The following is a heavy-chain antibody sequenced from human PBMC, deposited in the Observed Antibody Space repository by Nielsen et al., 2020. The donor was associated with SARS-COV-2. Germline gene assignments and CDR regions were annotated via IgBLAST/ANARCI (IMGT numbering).Heavy chain of an antibody. V-gene: IGHV5-51*01. D-gene: IGHD1-7*01. J-gene: IGHJ4*02. CDR1: GYSFTNHW. CDR2: IYPGDSDT. Sequence: GESLKISCQASGYSFTNHWIAWVRQMPGKGLEWMGIIYPGDSDTRYSPSFQGQVTISADESISTAYLQWSSLKASDTAMYYCARPQSNSNFELLDYWGQGTLVTVSA. CDR3: ARPQSNSNFELLDY.